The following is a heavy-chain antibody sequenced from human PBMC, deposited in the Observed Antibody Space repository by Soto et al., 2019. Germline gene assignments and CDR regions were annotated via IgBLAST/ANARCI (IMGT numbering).Heavy chain of an antibody. CDR1: GFTFIRYA. J-gene: IGHJ4*02. D-gene: IGHD2-8*01. CDR3: ARSRNGAVPDSINF. Sequence: WGSLRLSCAASGFTFIRYAMHFFRHSPGEGLEWVAVISRDGSSKYYGDSVKGRFTVSRDNSNNTLYLSMTSLRPDDTAVFYCARSRNGAVPDSINFWGQGTLVTVSS. CDR2: ISRDGSSK. V-gene: IGHV3-30-3*01.